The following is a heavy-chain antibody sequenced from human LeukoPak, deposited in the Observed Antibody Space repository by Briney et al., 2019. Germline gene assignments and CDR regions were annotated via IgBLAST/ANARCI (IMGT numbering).Heavy chain of an antibody. CDR3: AKDRNVVVVAALYFDY. CDR2: ISGSGGST. Sequence: GGSLRLSCAASGFTFSSYAMSWVRQAPGKGLEWVSAISGSGGSTYYADSVKGRSTISRDNSKNTLYLQMNSLRAEDTAVYYCAKDRNVVVVAALYFDYWGQGTLVTVSS. J-gene: IGHJ4*02. D-gene: IGHD2-15*01. CDR1: GFTFSSYA. V-gene: IGHV3-23*01.